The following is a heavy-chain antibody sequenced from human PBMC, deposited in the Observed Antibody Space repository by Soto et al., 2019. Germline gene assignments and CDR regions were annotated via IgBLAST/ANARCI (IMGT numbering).Heavy chain of an antibody. CDR2: IYHSGST. J-gene: IGHJ5*02. CDR3: AGVLRGWFDP. Sequence: SETLSLICAVSGGSISSGGYSWSWIRQPPGKGLEWIGYIYHSGSTYYNPSLKSRVTISVDRSKNQFSLKLTSVTAADTAVYYCAGVLRGWFDPWGQGTPVTVSA. V-gene: IGHV4-30-2*01. CDR1: GGSISSGGYS.